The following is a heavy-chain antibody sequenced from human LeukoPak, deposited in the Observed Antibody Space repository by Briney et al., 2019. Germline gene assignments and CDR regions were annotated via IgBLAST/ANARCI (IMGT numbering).Heavy chain of an antibody. J-gene: IGHJ6*03. Sequence: GGSLRLSCAASGFTFSSYAMHWVRQAPGKGLEWVAVISYDGSNKYYADSVKGRFTISRDNSKNTLYLQMNSLRAEDTAVYYCARGPSGRRPYYYYYYMDVWGKGTTVTVSS. CDR2: ISYDGSNK. CDR3: ARGPSGRRPYYYYYYMDV. CDR1: GFTFSSYA. V-gene: IGHV3-30*04.